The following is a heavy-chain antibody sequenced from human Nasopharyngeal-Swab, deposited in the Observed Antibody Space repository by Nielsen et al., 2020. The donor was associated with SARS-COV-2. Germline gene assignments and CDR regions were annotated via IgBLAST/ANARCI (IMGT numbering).Heavy chain of an antibody. V-gene: IGHV1-69*06. CDR2: IIPIFGTA. CDR3: ARRRAMVPQDAYDI. D-gene: IGHD2-8*01. J-gene: IGHJ3*02. Sequence: WVRQAPGQGLEWMGGIIPIFGTANYAQKFQGRVTITADKSTSTAYMELSSLRSEDTAVYYCARRRAMVPQDAYDIWGQGTMGTVSS.